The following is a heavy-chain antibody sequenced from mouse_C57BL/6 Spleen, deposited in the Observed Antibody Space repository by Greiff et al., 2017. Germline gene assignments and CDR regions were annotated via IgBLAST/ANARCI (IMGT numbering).Heavy chain of an antibody. Sequence: EVHLVKSGGDLVKPGGSLKLSCAASGFTFSSYGMSWVRQTPDKRLEWVATISSGGSYTYYPDSVKGRFTISRDNAKNTLYLQMSSLKSEDTAMYYCARDGDYYGSSYWYFDVWGTGTTVTVSS. CDR3: ARDGDYYGSSYWYFDV. V-gene: IGHV5-6*01. J-gene: IGHJ1*03. D-gene: IGHD1-1*01. CDR2: ISSGGSYT. CDR1: GFTFSSYG.